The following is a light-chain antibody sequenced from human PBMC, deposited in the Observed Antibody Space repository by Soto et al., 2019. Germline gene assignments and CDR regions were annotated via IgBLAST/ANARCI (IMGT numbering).Light chain of an antibody. J-gene: IGLJ1*01. Sequence: QSVLTQPPSVSWAPGQRVTISCTGSSSNIRAGYDVHWYQQLPGTAPKLLIYGNSNRPSGVPDRFSGSKSGTSASLAITGLQAEDEADYYCQSYDSSLSGYVFGTGTKVTVL. CDR3: QSYDSSLSGYV. CDR1: SSNIRAGYD. V-gene: IGLV1-40*01. CDR2: GNS.